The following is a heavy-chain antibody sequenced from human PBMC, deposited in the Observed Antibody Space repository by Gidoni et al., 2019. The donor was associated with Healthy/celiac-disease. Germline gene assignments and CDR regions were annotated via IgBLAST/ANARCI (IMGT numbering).Heavy chain of an antibody. CDR2: ISAYNGNT. CDR1: GYTFTSYG. D-gene: IGHD3-3*01. J-gene: IGHJ4*02. CDR3: ARSLPYYQTYYDFWSGYYSLFDY. Sequence: QVQLVQSGAEVKKPGASVKVSCKASGYTFTSYGISWVRRAPGQGLEWMGWISAYNGNTNYAQKLQGRVTMTTDTSTSTAYMELRSLRSDDTAVYYCARSLPYYQTYYDFWSGYYSLFDYWGQGTLVTVSS. V-gene: IGHV1-18*01.